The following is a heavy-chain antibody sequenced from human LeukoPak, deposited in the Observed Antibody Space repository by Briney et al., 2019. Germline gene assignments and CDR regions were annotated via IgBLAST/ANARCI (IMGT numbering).Heavy chain of an antibody. J-gene: IGHJ4*02. D-gene: IGHD4-23*01. CDR1: GGSISSGSHH. V-gene: IGHV4-39*01. Sequence: SETLSLTCTVSGGSISSGSHHWGWFRQSPGKGLEWIGSIYYSRTTYYNPSLNSRVTISVVTSKDQFSLQLNSVTAADTAVYYCVRHDGRSGGTMGALDSWGQGSLVTVSS. CDR3: VRHDGRSGGTMGALDS. CDR2: IYYSRTT.